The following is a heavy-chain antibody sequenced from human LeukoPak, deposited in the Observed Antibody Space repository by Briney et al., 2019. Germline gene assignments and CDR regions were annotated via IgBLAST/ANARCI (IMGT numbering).Heavy chain of an antibody. D-gene: IGHD5-18*01. J-gene: IGHJ4*02. CDR3: ARGGYSYASFDY. V-gene: IGHV4-59*08. Sequence: SETLSLTCTVSGGSISSYYWSWIRQPPGKGLEYIGYIYYTGSTNYNPSLKSRVSISVDLSKNQFSLKVRSVTAADTAVYYCARGGYSYASFDYWGQGTLVTVSS. CDR2: IYYTGST. CDR1: GGSISSYY.